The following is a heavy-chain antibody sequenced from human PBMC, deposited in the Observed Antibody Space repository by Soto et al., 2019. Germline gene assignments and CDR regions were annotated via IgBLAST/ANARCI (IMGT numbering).Heavy chain of an antibody. CDR1: GASISGGDYY. Sequence: SETLSLTCTVAGASISGGDYYWGWIRQPPGKGLEWIGSIYCSGYTYYKPSGSSRVNIPVDTSKILFSLKLKYVTATDTAVYKGGSHGVVEATILHWHYGMDVWGQGTTVTVSS. CDR2: IYCSGYT. CDR3: GSHGVVEATILHWHYGMDV. J-gene: IGHJ6*02. V-gene: IGHV4-39*01. D-gene: IGHD1-26*01.